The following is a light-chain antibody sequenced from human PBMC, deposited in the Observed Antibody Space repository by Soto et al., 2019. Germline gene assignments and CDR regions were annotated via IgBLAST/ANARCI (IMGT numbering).Light chain of an antibody. CDR1: RSISTW. CDR3: QQYNNYPLT. V-gene: IGKV1-5*03. Sequence: DIQMTQSPSTLSASVGDRVTITCRASRSISTWLAWYQQKPGKAPKLLIYKASSLEGGVPSRFSGSGSGTEFNITISSLQPDDFATYYCQQYNNYPLTFGGGTTVDIK. J-gene: IGKJ4*01. CDR2: KAS.